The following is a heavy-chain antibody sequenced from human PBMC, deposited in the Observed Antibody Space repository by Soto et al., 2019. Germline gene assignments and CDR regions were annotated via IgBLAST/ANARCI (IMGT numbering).Heavy chain of an antibody. CDR3: ARQIYDSDTGPNFQYYFDS. CDR2: IDPSDSQT. J-gene: IGHJ4*02. D-gene: IGHD3-22*01. V-gene: IGHV5-10-1*01. Sequence: ESLKISCKGSGYSFAGYWITWVRQKPGKGLEWMGRIDPSDSQTYYSPSFRGHVTISVTKSITTVFLQWSSLRASDTAMYYCARQIYDSDTGPNFQYYFDSWGQGTPVTVSS. CDR1: GYSFAGYW.